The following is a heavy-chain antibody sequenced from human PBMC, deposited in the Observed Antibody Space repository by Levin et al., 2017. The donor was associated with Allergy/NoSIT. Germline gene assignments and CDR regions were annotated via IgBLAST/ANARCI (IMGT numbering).Heavy chain of an antibody. CDR2: IYRGGTT. CDR3: ARRYYGLGTYYMDV. J-gene: IGHJ6*03. V-gene: IGHV3-66*01. Sequence: GESLKISCAASGFTVSSYYMSWVRQAPGKGLEWVSLIYRGGTTYYADSVKGRFTISRDNSNNTLYLQMNSLRAEDTAVYYCARRYYGLGTYYMDVWGKGTTVTVAS. CDR1: GFTVSSYY. D-gene: IGHD3-10*01.